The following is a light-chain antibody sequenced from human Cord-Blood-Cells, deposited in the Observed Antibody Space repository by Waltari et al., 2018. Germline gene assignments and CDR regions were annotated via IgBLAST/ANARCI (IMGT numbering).Light chain of an antibody. Sequence: DIPMTQSPSSPSASGGDRVTITCRASQSISSYLNWYQQKPGKAPKLLIYAASSLQSGVPSRFSGSGSGTDFTLTISSLQPEDFATYDCQQSYSTSWTFGQGTKVEIK. CDR3: QQSYSTSWT. J-gene: IGKJ1*01. V-gene: IGKV1-39*01. CDR1: QSISSY. CDR2: AAS.